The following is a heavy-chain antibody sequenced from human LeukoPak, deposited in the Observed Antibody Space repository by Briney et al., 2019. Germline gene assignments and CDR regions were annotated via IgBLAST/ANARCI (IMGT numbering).Heavy chain of an antibody. J-gene: IGHJ4*02. Sequence: PGGSLRLSCAASGFTFGSSWMHWVRQPPGKGLVWVSRINPDGSITNYADSVKGRFTISRDNAKNTLHLQMNSLRAEDTAVYYCLAGASGAYCWGQGTLVTVSS. CDR2: INPDGSIT. V-gene: IGHV3-74*01. D-gene: IGHD6-13*01. CDR3: LAGASGAYC. CDR1: GFTFGSSW.